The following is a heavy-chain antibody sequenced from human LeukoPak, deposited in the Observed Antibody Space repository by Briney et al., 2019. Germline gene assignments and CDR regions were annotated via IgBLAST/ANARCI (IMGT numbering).Heavy chain of an antibody. Sequence: PSQTLSLTCAVSSVSISGGGYCWNWIRQPPGKGLEWIGSLYHNGVTYYSPSLKSRVTISVDTSNNQFSLRLNSVTAADTAVYYCARMLWTTGNLDYWGQGTLVTVSS. J-gene: IGHJ4*02. V-gene: IGHV4-30-2*03. D-gene: IGHD3/OR15-3a*01. CDR1: SVSISGGGYC. CDR3: ARMLWTTGNLDY. CDR2: LYHNGVT.